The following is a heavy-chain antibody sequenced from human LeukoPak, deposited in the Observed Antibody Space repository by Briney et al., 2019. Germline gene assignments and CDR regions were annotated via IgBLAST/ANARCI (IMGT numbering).Heavy chain of an antibody. CDR1: GFTFSSYA. CDR2: VSAGGGST. CDR3: ARQVGYCSDGSCYFDF. Sequence: GGSLRLSCAASGFTFSSYAMSWVRQTPGRGLEWVSAVSAGGGSTYDADSVKGRFTISRDNSKNTLNLQMNSLSAEDTAVYYCARQVGYCSDGSCYFDFWGQGTLVTVSS. J-gene: IGHJ4*02. D-gene: IGHD2-15*01. V-gene: IGHV3-23*01.